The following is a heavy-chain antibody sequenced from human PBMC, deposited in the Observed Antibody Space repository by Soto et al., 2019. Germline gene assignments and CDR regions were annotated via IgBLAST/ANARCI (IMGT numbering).Heavy chain of an antibody. D-gene: IGHD2-2*01. V-gene: IGHV4-30-4*01. Sequence: SETLSLTCTVSGGSISSGDYYWSWIRQPPGKGLEWIGYIYYSGSTYYNPSIKSRVTISVDTSKNQFSLKLSSVTAADTAVYYCARDRITRYCSSTSCYYYYYGMDVWGQGTTVTVSS. J-gene: IGHJ6*02. CDR1: GGSISSGDYY. CDR2: IYYSGST. CDR3: ARDRITRYCSSTSCYYYYYGMDV.